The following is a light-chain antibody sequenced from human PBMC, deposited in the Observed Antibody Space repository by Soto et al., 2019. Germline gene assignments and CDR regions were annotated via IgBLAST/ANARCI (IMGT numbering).Light chain of an antibody. CDR3: QQSFSAPRT. CDR1: ETIIDY. J-gene: IGKJ2*01. Sequence: DIPMSQSPSSLSASVGDSVTITCRASETIIDYLNWYQQQPGEAPKLLIFSASSLHSGVPSRFRGSGSGTHFTLTINSLQPEDFATYFCQQSFSAPRTFGQGTKLQAK. CDR2: SAS. V-gene: IGKV1-39*01.